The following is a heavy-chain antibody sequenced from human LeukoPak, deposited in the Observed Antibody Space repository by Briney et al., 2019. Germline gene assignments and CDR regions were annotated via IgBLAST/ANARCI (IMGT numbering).Heavy chain of an antibody. V-gene: IGHV4-59*01. J-gene: IGHJ5*02. Sequence: SETLSLTCTVSGGSISSYYWSWIRQPPGKGLEWIGYIYYSGSTNYNPSLKSRVTISVDTSKNQFSLKLSSVTAADTAVYYCAREPGGNFWSGYYKGNWFDPWGQGTLVTVSS. CDR2: IYYSGST. CDR1: GGSISSYY. CDR3: AREPGGNFWSGYYKGNWFDP. D-gene: IGHD3-3*01.